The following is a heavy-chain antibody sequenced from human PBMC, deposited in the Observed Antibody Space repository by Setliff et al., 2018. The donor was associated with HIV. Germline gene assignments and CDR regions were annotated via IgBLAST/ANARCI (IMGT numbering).Heavy chain of an antibody. Sequence: PSETLSLTCAVSGGSMSRYFWSWFRQPPGKGLEWIGYIYSSGSTNYNPSLKSRVTISVDTSKNRFSLKLTSVTAADTAVYYCARNQGDASGWYAGDYWGHGTLVTVSS. V-gene: IGHV4-4*09. CDR1: GGSMSRYF. CDR2: IYSSGST. D-gene: IGHD6-19*01. CDR3: ARNQGDASGWYAGDY. J-gene: IGHJ4*01.